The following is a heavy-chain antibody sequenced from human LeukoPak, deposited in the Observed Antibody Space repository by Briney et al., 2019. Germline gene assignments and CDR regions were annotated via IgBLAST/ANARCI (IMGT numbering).Heavy chain of an antibody. Sequence: GGSLRLSCAASGFTFSSYAMHWVRQAPGKGLEWVAVISYDGSNKYYADSVKGRFTISRDNSKNTLYLQMNSLRAEDTAVYYCARGGYCSSTSCYRGAFDIWGQGTMVTVSS. CDR3: ARGGYCSSTSCYRGAFDI. J-gene: IGHJ3*02. CDR2: ISYDGSNK. V-gene: IGHV3-30-3*01. D-gene: IGHD2-2*01. CDR1: GFTFSSYA.